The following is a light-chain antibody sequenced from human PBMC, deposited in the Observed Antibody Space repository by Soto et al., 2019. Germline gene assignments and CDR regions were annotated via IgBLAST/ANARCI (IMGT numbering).Light chain of an antibody. CDR1: QSVGSNY. CDR2: DAS. J-gene: IGKJ1*01. Sequence: EIVLTQSPGTLSLSAGERATLSCRASQSVGSNYLAWYQQKPGQPPRLLISDASSRATGIPDRFIGSGSGTDFTLTISSLEPEDFAVYYCQHYGRSPPSWTFGQGTKVEIK. CDR3: QHYGRSPPSWT. V-gene: IGKV3-20*01.